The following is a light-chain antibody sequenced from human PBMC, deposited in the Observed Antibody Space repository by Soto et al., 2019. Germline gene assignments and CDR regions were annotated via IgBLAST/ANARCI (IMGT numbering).Light chain of an antibody. V-gene: IGKV3-20*01. CDR2: GAS. CDR3: QQYGSSPPIT. CDR1: QSVSSSY. Sequence: EIVLTQSPGTRSLSPGERATLSCGASQSVSSSYLAWYQQKPGQAPRLSIYGASSRATGIPDRFSGSVSGTDFTLTISRMETEDFAVYYCQQYGSSPPITFGQGTRLEIK. J-gene: IGKJ5*01.